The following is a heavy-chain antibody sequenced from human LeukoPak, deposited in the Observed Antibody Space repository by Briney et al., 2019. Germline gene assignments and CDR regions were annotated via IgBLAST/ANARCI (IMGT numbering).Heavy chain of an antibody. CDR1: GYTFTSYY. V-gene: IGHV1-69*13. Sequence: GASVKVSCKASGYTFTSYYMHWVRQAPGQGLEWMGGIIPIFGTANYAQKFQGRVTITADESTSTAYMELSSLRSEDTAVYYCAREGGGTGSGFDYWGQGTLVTVSS. CDR3: AREGGGTGSGFDY. J-gene: IGHJ4*02. D-gene: IGHD2-15*01. CDR2: IIPIFGTA.